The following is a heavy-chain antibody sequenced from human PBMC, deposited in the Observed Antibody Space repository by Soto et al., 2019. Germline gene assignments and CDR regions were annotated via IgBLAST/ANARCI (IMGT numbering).Heavy chain of an antibody. CDR1: GYTFTSYG. CDR2: ISAYNGNT. CDR3: ARDLPIDVETSNYYGMDV. J-gene: IGHJ6*02. V-gene: IGHV1-18*01. D-gene: IGHD2-21*01. Sequence: ASVKVSCKASGYTFTSYGISWVRQAPGQGLEWMGWISAYNGNTNYAQKLQGRVTMTTDTSTSTAYMELRSLRADDTAVYCYARDLPIDVETSNYYGMDVWGQGTTVTVSS.